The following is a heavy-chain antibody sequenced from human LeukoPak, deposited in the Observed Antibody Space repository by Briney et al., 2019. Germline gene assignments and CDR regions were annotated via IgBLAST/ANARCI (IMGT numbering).Heavy chain of an antibody. J-gene: IGHJ3*02. D-gene: IGHD3-22*01. Sequence: SETLSLTCTVSGGSISSSSYYWGWIRQPPGKGLEWIGSIYYSGSTYYNPSLKSRVTISVDTSKNQFSLKLSSVTAADTAVYYCASKLKGLGGYYADDAFDIWGQGTMVTVSS. V-gene: IGHV4-39*01. CDR1: GGSISSSSYY. CDR3: ASKLKGLGGYYADDAFDI. CDR2: IYYSGST.